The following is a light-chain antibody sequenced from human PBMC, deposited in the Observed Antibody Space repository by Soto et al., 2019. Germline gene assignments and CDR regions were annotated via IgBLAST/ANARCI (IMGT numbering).Light chain of an antibody. CDR3: LSYAGSTNYV. Sequence: QSVLTQPPSASGSPGQSVSISCIGTSRDVGGNNYVSWYQQHPGKAPKLMIYEVSKRPSGVPDRFSGSKSGNTASLTVSGLQAEDEADYFCLSYAGSTNYVFGTGTKVTVL. CDR1: SRDVGGNNY. V-gene: IGLV2-8*01. CDR2: EVS. J-gene: IGLJ1*01.